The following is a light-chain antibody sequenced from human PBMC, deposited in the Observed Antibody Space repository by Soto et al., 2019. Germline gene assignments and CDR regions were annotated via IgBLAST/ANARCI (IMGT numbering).Light chain of an antibody. J-gene: IGLJ2*01. CDR1: SSDVGGYNY. V-gene: IGLV2-14*01. CDR2: DVS. CDR3: SSYTGSSTYVV. Sequence: QSALTQPASVSWSPGQSITISCTGTSSDVGGYNYVSGYQQHPGKATKLMIYDVSNRPSGVSNRFSGSKSGNTASLTISGLQAEDEADYYCSSYTGSSTYVVFGGGTKLTVL.